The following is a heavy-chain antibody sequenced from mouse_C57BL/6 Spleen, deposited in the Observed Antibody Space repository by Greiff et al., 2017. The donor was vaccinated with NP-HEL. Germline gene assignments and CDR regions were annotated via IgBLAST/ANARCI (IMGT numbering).Heavy chain of an antibody. J-gene: IGHJ2*01. Sequence: DVKLQESGPGLVKPSQSLSLTCSVTGYSITSGYYWNWIRQFPGNKLEWMGYISYDGSNNYNPSLKNRISITRDTSKNQFFLKLNSVPTEDTATYYCARAGSSYVGYYFDYWGQGTTLTVSS. CDR1: GYSITSGYY. D-gene: IGHD1-1*01. CDR3: ARAGSSYVGYYFDY. CDR2: ISYDGSN. V-gene: IGHV3-6*01.